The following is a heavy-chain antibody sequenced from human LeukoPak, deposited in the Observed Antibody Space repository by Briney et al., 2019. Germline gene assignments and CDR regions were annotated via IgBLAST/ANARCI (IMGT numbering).Heavy chain of an antibody. CDR3: VREESGGYFDY. D-gene: IGHD2-8*02. V-gene: IGHV1-46*01. CDR2: IATSVDTT. J-gene: IGHJ4*02. Sequence: ASVKIACKSFGFTFTNYLLHWVRQAPGQGLEWVGRIATSVDTTNYAKKFRGRVTMTRDTSTSTVYMELSSLRSDDTAIYYCVREESGGYFDYWGQGTLVTVSS. CDR1: GFTFTNYL.